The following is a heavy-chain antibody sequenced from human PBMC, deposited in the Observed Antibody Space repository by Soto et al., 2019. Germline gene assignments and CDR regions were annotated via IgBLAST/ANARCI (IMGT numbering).Heavy chain of an antibody. V-gene: IGHV3-30*03. CDR1: GFTFSIYG. CDR2: ISYDGSNK. J-gene: IGHJ3*02. Sequence: QVQLVESGGGVVQPGGSLRLSCGVSGFTFSIYGVQWVRQAPGKGLECVAGISYDGSNKYYVDSVKGRFTISRDNSKSMLYLQMNSLRPEDTAVYYCVRVGARFVWNVINDAFDIWGLGTKVTVAS. D-gene: IGHD3-10*01. CDR3: VRVGARFVWNVINDAFDI.